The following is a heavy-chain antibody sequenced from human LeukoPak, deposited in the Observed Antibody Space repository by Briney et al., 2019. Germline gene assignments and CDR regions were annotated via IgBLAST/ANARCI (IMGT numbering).Heavy chain of an antibody. Sequence: SETLSLTCTVSGGSISSYYWSWIRQPPGKGLEWIGEINHSGSTNYNPSLKSRVTISVDTSKNQFSLKLSSVTAADTAVYYCARATDYYGMDVWGQGTTVTVSS. CDR1: GGSISSYY. V-gene: IGHV4-34*01. CDR2: INHSGST. J-gene: IGHJ6*02. D-gene: IGHD4-17*01. CDR3: ARATDYYGMDV.